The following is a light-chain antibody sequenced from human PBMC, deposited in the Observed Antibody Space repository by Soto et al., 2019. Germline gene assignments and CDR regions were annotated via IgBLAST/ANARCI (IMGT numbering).Light chain of an antibody. CDR3: RSYTSGTTWV. CDR1: SSDVGGYNY. V-gene: IGLV2-14*01. CDR2: EVS. J-gene: IGLJ3*02. Sequence: QSALTQPASVSGSPGQSITISCTGTSSDVGGYNYVSWYQQYPGKAPKLMIYEVSNRPSGVSNRFSGSKSGNTASLTISGLQAEDEADYYCRSYTSGTTWVFGGGTKLTVL.